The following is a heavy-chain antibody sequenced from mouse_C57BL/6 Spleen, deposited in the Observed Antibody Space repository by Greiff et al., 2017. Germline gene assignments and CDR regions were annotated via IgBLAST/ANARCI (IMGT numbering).Heavy chain of an antibody. J-gene: IGHJ1*03. CDR1: GFTFSDYG. D-gene: IGHD1-1*01. CDR2: LSNLAYSI. CDR3: ARHDYYGSRRYFDV. Sequence: DVMLVESGGGLVQPGGSLKLSCAASGFTFSDYGMAWVRQAPRKGPEWVAFLSNLAYSIYYADTVTGRFTISRENAKNTLYLEMSSLRSEDTAMYYCARHDYYGSRRYFDVWGTGTTVTVSS. V-gene: IGHV5-15*01.